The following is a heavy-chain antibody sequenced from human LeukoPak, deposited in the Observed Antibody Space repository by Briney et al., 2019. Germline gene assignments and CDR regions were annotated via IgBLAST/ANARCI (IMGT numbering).Heavy chain of an antibody. D-gene: IGHD1-26*01. CDR1: GFTFSSHW. V-gene: IGHV3-74*01. CDR3: ARGATYAYSQHY. CDR2: IKYDASSP. Sequence: GGSLRLSCADSGFTFSSHWMHWVRQAPGKGLVWVSRIKYDASSPSYADSVKGRFTISRDNAKNTLYLQMNSLRAEDTAVYYCARGATYAYSQHYWGQGTLVTVSS. J-gene: IGHJ4*02.